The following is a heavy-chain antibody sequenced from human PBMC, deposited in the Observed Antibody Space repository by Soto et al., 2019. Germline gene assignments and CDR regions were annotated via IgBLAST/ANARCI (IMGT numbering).Heavy chain of an antibody. D-gene: IGHD3-10*01. J-gene: IGHJ6*02. CDR1: GYTFTSYD. Sequence: ASVKVSCKASGYTFTSYDINWVRQATGQRLEWMGWMNPNSGNTGYAQKFQGRVTMTRNTSTSTAYMELSSLRSEDTAVYYCARGERITMVRGVIIPGMDVWGQGTTVTVSS. CDR3: ARGERITMVRGVIIPGMDV. CDR2: MNPNSGNT. V-gene: IGHV1-8*01.